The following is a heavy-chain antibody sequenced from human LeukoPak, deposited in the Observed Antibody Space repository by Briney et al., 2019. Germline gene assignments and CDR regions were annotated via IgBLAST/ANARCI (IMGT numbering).Heavy chain of an antibody. D-gene: IGHD2-21*01. CDR2: TSSSSRYI. Sequence: PGGPLRLSCAASGFTVSSHSMNWVRQAPGKGRGWVSSTSSSSRYIYYADSVKGRFTISRDNAKNSLYLQMNSLRAEDTAVYYCARVPRGIPRDYWGQGTLVTVSS. V-gene: IGHV3-21*01. J-gene: IGHJ4*02. CDR3: ARVPRGIPRDY. CDR1: GFTVSSHS.